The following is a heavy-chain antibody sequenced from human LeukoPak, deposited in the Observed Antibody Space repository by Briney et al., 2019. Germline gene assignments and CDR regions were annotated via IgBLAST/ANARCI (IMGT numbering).Heavy chain of an antibody. V-gene: IGHV4-34*01. Sequence: SETLSLTCAVYGGSFSGYYWSWIRQPPGKGLEWIGEINHSGSTNYNPSLKSRVTISVDTSKNQFSLKLSSVTAADTAVYYCARRRHSSGWYIDYWGQGTLVTVSS. CDR3: ARRRHSSGWYIDY. CDR2: INHSGST. J-gene: IGHJ4*02. CDR1: GGSFSGYY. D-gene: IGHD6-19*01.